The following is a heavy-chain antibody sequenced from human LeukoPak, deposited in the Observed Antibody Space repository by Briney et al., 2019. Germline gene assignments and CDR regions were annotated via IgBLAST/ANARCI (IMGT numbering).Heavy chain of an antibody. D-gene: IGHD6-19*01. V-gene: IGHV1-69*13. J-gene: IGHJ6*03. CDR1: GGTFSSYA. CDR2: IIPIFGTA. CDR3: ARKGSVAGPQGDYYYYYYMDV. Sequence: SVKVSCKASGGTFSSYAISWVRQAPGQGLEWMGGIIPIFGTANYAQKFQGRVTITADESTSTAYMELSSLRSEDTAVYYCARKGSVAGPQGDYYYYYYMDVWGKGTTVTISS.